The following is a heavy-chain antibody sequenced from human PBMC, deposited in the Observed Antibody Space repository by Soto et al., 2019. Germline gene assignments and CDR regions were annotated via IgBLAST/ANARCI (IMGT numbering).Heavy chain of an antibody. CDR2: MNPSGDT. CDR3: ARYQIGKGFTD. CDR1: GSAFSGLD. Sequence: GASVKVSCKASGSAFSGLDINWVRQATGQGLEWVGWMNPSGDTGYAQQFQGRVSLTRDTSMNTAYMELSSLRSEDTAVCYCARYQIGKGFTDWGQGTLVTVSS. V-gene: IGHV1-8*01. D-gene: IGHD3-22*01. J-gene: IGHJ4*02.